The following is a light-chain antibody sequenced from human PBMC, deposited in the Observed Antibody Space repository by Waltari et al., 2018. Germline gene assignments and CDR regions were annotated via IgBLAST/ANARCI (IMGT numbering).Light chain of an antibody. CDR2: DAS. Sequence: DIQMTQSPSSVSASVGDRVTITCRASQNINAWLAWYQQKPGKAPKVLIYDASSLQSGVPSRFSGSGSGTDFTLTISSLQPEDFATYFCQQANSFPWTFGQVTKVES. CDR3: QQANSFPWT. V-gene: IGKV1-12*01. CDR1: QNINAW. J-gene: IGKJ1*01.